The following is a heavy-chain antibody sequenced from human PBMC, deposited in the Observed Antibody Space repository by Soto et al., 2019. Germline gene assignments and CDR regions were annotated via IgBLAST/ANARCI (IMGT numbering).Heavy chain of an antibody. Sequence: PGGSLRLSCAASGFTFDDYAMHWVRQAPGKGLEWVSGISWNSGSIGYADSVKGRFTISRDNAKNSLYLQMNSLRAEDTALYYCAKGLAATPRYGYYYYMDVWGKGTTVTVSS. D-gene: IGHD2-15*01. CDR2: ISWNSGSI. V-gene: IGHV3-9*01. CDR3: AKGLAATPRYGYYYYMDV. CDR1: GFTFDDYA. J-gene: IGHJ6*03.